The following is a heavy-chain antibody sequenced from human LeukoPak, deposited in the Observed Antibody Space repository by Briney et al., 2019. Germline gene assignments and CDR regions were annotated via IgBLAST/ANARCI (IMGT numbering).Heavy chain of an antibody. CDR1: GFTFSSYD. Sequence: GGSLRLSCAASGFTFSSYDMHWVRQAAGRGLEWVSGIGTADDTYYPGSVKGRFTISRENAKNSLYLQMNSLTAGDTAIYYCTREGRRRGLSYFDYWGQGTLVTVSS. D-gene: IGHD3-22*01. CDR2: IGTADDT. V-gene: IGHV3-13*04. CDR3: TREGRRRGLSYFDY. J-gene: IGHJ4*02.